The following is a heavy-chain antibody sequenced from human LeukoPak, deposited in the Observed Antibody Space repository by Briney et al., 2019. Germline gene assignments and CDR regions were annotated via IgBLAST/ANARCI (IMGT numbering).Heavy chain of an antibody. Sequence: PGGSLRLSCAASGFSFSTYGMHWVRQPPGKGLEWVELIGYDGSNKYYPASMKGRFTISRDNSKNPLYLQMNSLRAEDTALYYCARYRYFDSSYCMDVWGKGTTVTVSS. D-gene: IGHD3-9*01. CDR3: ARYRYFDSSYCMDV. CDR1: GFSFSTYG. CDR2: IGYDGSNK. J-gene: IGHJ6*04. V-gene: IGHV3-33*01.